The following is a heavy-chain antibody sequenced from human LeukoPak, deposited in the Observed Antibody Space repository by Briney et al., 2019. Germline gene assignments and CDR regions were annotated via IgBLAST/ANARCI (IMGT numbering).Heavy chain of an antibody. CDR3: AKVGGIPVDPYFDY. D-gene: IGHD6-19*01. CDR2: ISWNSGSI. J-gene: IGHJ4*02. Sequence: PGGSLRLSCAASGLTFDDYAMHWVRQAPGKGLEWVSGISWNSGSIGYADSVKGRFTISRDNAKNSLYLQMNSLRAEDTALYYCAKVGGIPVDPYFDYWGQGTLVTVSS. V-gene: IGHV3-9*01. CDR1: GLTFDDYA.